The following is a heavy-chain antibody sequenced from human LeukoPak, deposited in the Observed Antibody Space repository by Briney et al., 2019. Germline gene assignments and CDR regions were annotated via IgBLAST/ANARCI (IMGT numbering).Heavy chain of an antibody. CDR3: ARASRGSPNNDY. Sequence: GGSLRLSCAASGFTFSSYSMNWVRQAPGKGLEWVSSISSSSSYIYYADSVKGRFTISRDNAKNSLYLQMNSLRAEDTAVYYCARASRGSPNNDYWGQGTLVTVSS. J-gene: IGHJ4*02. CDR2: ISSSSSYI. CDR1: GFTFSSYS. D-gene: IGHD6-13*01. V-gene: IGHV3-21*01.